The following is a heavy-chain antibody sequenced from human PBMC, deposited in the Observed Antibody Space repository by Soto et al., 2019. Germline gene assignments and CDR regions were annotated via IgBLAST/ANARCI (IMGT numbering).Heavy chain of an antibody. CDR2: ISGSGGST. Sequence: GGSLRLSYGASGFTFSSYAMSWVRQAPGKGLEWVSAISGSGGSTYYADSVKGRLTISRDNSKNTLYLQMNSLRAEDTAVYYCGEGPSSSCRSTRCPPTLYYDYWGHGILVTDS. CDR1: GFTFSSYA. CDR3: GEGPSSSCRSTRCPPTLYYDY. D-gene: IGHD2-2*01. J-gene: IGHJ4*01. V-gene: IGHV3-23*01.